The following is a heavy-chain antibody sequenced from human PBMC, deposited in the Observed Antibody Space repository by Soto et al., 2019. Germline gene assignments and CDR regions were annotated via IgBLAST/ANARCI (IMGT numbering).Heavy chain of an antibody. CDR3: ARVGPTAINRDAFDI. Sequence: SETLSLTGTFTGRSISTSYWSWIRQPPGKGLEWIGYIYFSGSTNYNPSLKSRGTISEDTSKNHLSLKLSSVTAADTAVYYCARVGPTAINRDAFDIWGQGTMVT. V-gene: IGHV4-59*01. CDR1: GRSISTSY. J-gene: IGHJ3*02. D-gene: IGHD2-21*02. CDR2: IYFSGST.